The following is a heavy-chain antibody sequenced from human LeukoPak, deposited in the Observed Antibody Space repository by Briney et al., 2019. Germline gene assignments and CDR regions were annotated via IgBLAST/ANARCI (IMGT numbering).Heavy chain of an antibody. V-gene: IGHV1-2*02. CDR3: ARAPEWLKYYYYMDV. CDR1: GYTFTGYY. J-gene: IGHJ6*03. D-gene: IGHD3-3*01. CDR2: INPNSGGT. Sequence: ASVKVSCKASGYTFTGYYMHWVRQAPGQGLEWMGWINPNSGGTNYAQKFQGRVTMTRDTSISTAYMELSRLRSDDTAVYYCARAPEWLKYYYYMDVWGKGTTVTVSS.